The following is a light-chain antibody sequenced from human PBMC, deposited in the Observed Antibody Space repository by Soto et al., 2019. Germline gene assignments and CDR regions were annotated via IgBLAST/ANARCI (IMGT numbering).Light chain of an antibody. CDR2: VAS. V-gene: IGKV1-9*01. CDR3: QQVKFYPLT. CDR1: QDISND. J-gene: IGKJ1*01. Sequence: IQLTQSPSSLSASVGDRVTITCRASQDISNDLAWYQQKPGTAPKLLIYVASTLQSGVPSRFSGSGSGTDFTLTISSLQPEDFATYYCQQVKFYPLTFDQGTKVEIK.